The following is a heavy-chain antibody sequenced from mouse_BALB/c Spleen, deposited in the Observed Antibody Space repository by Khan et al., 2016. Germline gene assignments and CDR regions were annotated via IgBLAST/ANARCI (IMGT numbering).Heavy chain of an antibody. D-gene: IGHD2-3*01. CDR3: ASIYDGYYVGLYYAMDY. CDR1: GYTFTNYG. V-gene: IGHV9-3-1*01. J-gene: IGHJ4*01. Sequence: QIQLVQSGPELKKPGETVKISCKASGYTFTNYGMNWVKQTPGKGLKWMGWINTYTGEPTYADDFKGRFAFSLETSASTAYLQINNLKNEDTATYGCASIYDGYYVGLYYAMDYWGQGTSVTVSS. CDR2: INTYTGEP.